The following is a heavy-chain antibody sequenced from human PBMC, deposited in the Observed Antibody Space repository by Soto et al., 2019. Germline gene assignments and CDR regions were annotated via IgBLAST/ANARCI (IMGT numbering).Heavy chain of an antibody. CDR1: GGTFSSYT. Sequence: QVQLVQSGAEVKKPGSSVKVSCKASGGTFSSYTISWVRQVPGQGLEWMGRSIPILGIANYAQKFQGRVTITADKSTSTAYMELSSLRSEDTAVYYCAGGYWSCGSCHGWFDPWGQGTMVTVSS. V-gene: IGHV1-69*02. J-gene: IGHJ5*02. D-gene: IGHD2-15*01. CDR2: SIPILGIA. CDR3: AGGYWSCGSCHGWFDP.